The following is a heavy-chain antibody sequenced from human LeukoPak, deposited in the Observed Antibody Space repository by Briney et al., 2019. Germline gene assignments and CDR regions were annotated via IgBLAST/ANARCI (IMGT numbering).Heavy chain of an antibody. CDR3: ARGQYGDGRNGDY. CDR1: GFTFSSYW. V-gene: IGHV3-74*01. Sequence: GGSLRLSCAASGFTFSSYWMHWVRQAPGKGLVWVSRINSDGSSTSYAASVKGRFTISRDNAKNTLYLQMNSLRAEDTAVYYCARGQYGDGRNGDYWGQGTLLTVSS. J-gene: IGHJ4*02. CDR2: INSDGSST. D-gene: IGHD4-17*01.